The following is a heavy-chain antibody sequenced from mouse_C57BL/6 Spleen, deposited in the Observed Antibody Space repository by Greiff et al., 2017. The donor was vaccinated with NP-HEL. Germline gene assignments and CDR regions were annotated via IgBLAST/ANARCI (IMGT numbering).Heavy chain of an antibody. D-gene: IGHD4-1*01. Sequence: QVQLKQPGAELVKPGASVKMSCKASGYTFTSYWITWVKQRPGQGLEWIGDIYPGSGSTNYNEKFKRKATLTVDTSSSTAYMQLSSLTSEDSAVYYCARNWAYYFDYWGQGTTLTVSS. J-gene: IGHJ2*01. CDR3: ARNWAYYFDY. V-gene: IGHV1-55*01. CDR1: GYTFTSYW. CDR2: IYPGSGST.